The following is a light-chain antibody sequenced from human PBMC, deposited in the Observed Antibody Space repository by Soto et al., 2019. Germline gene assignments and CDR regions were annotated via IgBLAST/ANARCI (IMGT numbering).Light chain of an antibody. CDR1: QSVSNSY. Sequence: EIVLTQSPGTLSLSPGERATLSCRASQSVSNSYLAWYQQKPGQAPRLLIYDSYSRATGIPDRFSGSRSGTDFPLTISRLEPEDFAVYYCQQYHNSQYTFGQGTKLEMK. J-gene: IGKJ2*01. V-gene: IGKV3-20*01. CDR3: QQYHNSQYT. CDR2: DSY.